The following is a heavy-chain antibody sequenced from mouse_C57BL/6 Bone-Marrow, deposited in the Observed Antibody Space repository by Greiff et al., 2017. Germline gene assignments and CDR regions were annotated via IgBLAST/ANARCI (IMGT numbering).Heavy chain of an antibody. J-gene: IGHJ3*01. CDR3: ARGGFRPRLRRGAGFAY. V-gene: IGHV1-58*01. Sequence: EVQLQQSGAELVRPGSSVKMSCKTSGYTFTSYGINWVKQRPGQGLEWIGYIYIGNGYTEYNEKFKGKATLTSDTSSSTVYMQLSSLTSEDSAIYFCARGGFRPRLRRGAGFAYWGQGTLVTVSA. CDR2: IYIGNGYT. CDR1: GYTFTSYG. D-gene: IGHD2-4*01.